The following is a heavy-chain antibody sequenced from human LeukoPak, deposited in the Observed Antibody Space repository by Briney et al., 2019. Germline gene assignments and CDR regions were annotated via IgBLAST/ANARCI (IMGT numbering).Heavy chain of an antibody. J-gene: IGHJ4*02. CDR1: GFTFSTDG. Sequence: GGSLRLSCAASGFTFSTDGMHWVRQAPGKGLEWVTFIQYDGSSQYYADSVKGRFTISRDNSKNTLYLQMNSLGAEDTAVDYCAKESSRWQYFDYWGQGPLVTVSS. V-gene: IGHV3-30*02. CDR2: IQYDGSSQ. CDR3: AKESSRWQYFDY. D-gene: IGHD6-13*01.